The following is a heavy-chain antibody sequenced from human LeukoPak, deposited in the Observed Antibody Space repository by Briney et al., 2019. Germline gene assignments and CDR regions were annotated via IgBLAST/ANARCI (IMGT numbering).Heavy chain of an antibody. CDR3: AREVTMVRGVRWFDP. CDR2: IYHSGST. CDR1: GGSISSGGYS. J-gene: IGHJ5*02. D-gene: IGHD3-10*01. Sequence: SETLSLTCAVSGGSISSGGYSWSWIRQPPGKGLEWIGYIYHSGSTYYNPSLKSRVTISVDRSKNQFSLKLSSVTAADTAVYYCAREVTMVRGVRWFDPWGQGTLVTVSS. V-gene: IGHV4-30-2*01.